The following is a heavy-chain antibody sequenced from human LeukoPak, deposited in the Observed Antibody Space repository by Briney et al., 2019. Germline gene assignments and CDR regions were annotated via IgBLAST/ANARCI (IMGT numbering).Heavy chain of an antibody. CDR3: ARDGVSGHFDY. V-gene: IGHV1-69*05. D-gene: IGHD3-3*01. Sequence: ASVKVSCKASGGTFSTYAISWVRQAPGQGLEWMGGIIRIFGTANYAQKFQGRVTISTDESTSTVYMELSSLRSEDTAVYYCARDGVSGHFDYWGRGTLVTVSS. CDR1: GGTFSTYA. J-gene: IGHJ4*01. CDR2: IIRIFGTA.